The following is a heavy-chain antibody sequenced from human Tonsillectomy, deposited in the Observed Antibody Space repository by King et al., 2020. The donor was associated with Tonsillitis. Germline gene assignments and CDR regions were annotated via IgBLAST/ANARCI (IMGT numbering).Heavy chain of an antibody. CDR1: GFTFSSYA. J-gene: IGHJ4*02. Sequence: VQLVESGGGLVQPGGSLILSCAASGFTFSSYAMSWVRQAPGMGLEWVSAISGSGGSTYYAAPGKGRFTISIANSKNTLYLQMNSLRAEDTAVYYCAKLGSFDYWGQGTLVTVSS. V-gene: IGHV3-23*04. CDR3: AKLGSFDY. D-gene: IGHD3-10*01. CDR2: ISGSGGST.